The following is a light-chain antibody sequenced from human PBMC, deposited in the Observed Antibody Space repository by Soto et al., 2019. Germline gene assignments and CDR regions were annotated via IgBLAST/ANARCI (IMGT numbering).Light chain of an antibody. J-gene: IGKJ1*01. Sequence: EIVMTQSPATLSVSPGERVTLSCRASQSVKSNLAWYQQKFGQAHSLLIYGASTRATGVPARFSGSGSGTEFTLTISSLQSEDFAVYYCQHYNNWPPWTFGQGTKVEI. CDR1: QSVKSN. CDR3: QHYNNWPPWT. V-gene: IGKV3-15*01. CDR2: GAS.